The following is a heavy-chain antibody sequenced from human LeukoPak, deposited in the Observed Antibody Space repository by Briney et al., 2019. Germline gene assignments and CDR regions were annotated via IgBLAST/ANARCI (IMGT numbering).Heavy chain of an antibody. V-gene: IGHV1-2*02. CDR1: AYTFTGYY. CDR3: ARDSSGWYLDAFDI. Sequence: ASVTVSCKASAYTFTGYYMHWVRQAPGQGLEWMGWINPNSGGTNYAQKFQGRVTMTRDTSISTAYMELSRLRSDDTAVYYCARDSSGWYLDAFDIWGQGTMVTVSS. J-gene: IGHJ3*02. D-gene: IGHD6-19*01. CDR2: INPNSGGT.